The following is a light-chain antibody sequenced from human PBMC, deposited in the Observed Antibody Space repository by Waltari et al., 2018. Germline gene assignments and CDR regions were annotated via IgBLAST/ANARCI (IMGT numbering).Light chain of an antibody. CDR2: GVY. J-gene: IGLJ3*02. V-gene: IGLV2-11*01. CDR1: SSDVGGYDY. Sequence: QSVLTQPRSVSGSPGQSVAISCTGTSSDVGGYDYVSGYQQYPGKAPKVMNYGVYKRPSGVPDRFSGYKSGNTASLSSSGLQAEDEADYYCCAYASSKWVFGGGTKLTVL. CDR3: CAYASSKWV.